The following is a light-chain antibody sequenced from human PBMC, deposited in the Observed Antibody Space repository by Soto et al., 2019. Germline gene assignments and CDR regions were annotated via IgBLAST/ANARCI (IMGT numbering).Light chain of an antibody. CDR1: SSDVGGYNY. J-gene: IGLJ1*01. CDR2: DVT. V-gene: IGLV2-11*01. CDR3: CSYAGSYIFV. Sequence: QSALTQPRSVSGSPGQSVTISCTGTSSDVGGYNYVSWYQQHPGKAPKLMVYDVTARPSGVPDRFSGSKSGNTASLTISGLQAEDEADYYCCSYAGSYIFVFGTGTKVTVL.